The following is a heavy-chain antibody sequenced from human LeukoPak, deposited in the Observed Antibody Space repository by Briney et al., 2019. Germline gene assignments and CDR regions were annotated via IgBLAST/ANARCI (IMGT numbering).Heavy chain of an antibody. CDR1: GFTFSSYS. J-gene: IGHJ5*02. V-gene: IGHV3-23*01. Sequence: PGGSLRLSCAASGFTFSSYSMNWVRQAPGKGLEWVSGISPGADITYYAESVKGRFTISRDNSKNTLYLQINTLSAEDTAIYYCAKDCGWLHFCSWGQGTLVTVSS. CDR3: AKDCGWLHFCS. D-gene: IGHD5-24*01. CDR2: ISPGADIT.